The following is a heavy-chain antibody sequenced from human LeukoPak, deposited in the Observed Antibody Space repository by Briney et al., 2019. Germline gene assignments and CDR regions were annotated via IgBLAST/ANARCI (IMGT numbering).Heavy chain of an antibody. CDR2: ISGSGGST. V-gene: IGHV3-23*01. CDR3: ANDGSGSYYKSDY. D-gene: IGHD3-10*01. J-gene: IGHJ4*02. Sequence: GGSLRLSCAASGFTFSSYAMSWVRQAPGKGLEWVSDISGSGGSTYYADSVKGRFTISRDNSKNTLYLQMNSLRAEDTAVYYCANDGSGSYYKSDYWGQGTLVTVSS. CDR1: GFTFSSYA.